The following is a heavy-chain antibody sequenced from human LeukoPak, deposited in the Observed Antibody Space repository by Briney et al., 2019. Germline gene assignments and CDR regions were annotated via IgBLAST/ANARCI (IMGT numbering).Heavy chain of an antibody. J-gene: IGHJ4*02. D-gene: IGHD1-14*01. V-gene: IGHV4-59*12. CDR3: ARGANRLDS. CDR1: GGSINTYY. CDR2: IYYTGRT. Sequence: PSETLSLTCSVSGGSINTYYWSWIRQTPGKGLEWIGFIYYTGRTNYNPSLKSRVTMSVDTSKSQFSLKLTSVTAADTALYYCARGANRLDSWGRGTLVTVSS.